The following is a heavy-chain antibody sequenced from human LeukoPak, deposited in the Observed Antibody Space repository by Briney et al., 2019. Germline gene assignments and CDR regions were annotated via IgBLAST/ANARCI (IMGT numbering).Heavy chain of an antibody. CDR3: AREKWWVP. Sequence: ASVKVSCKASGGTFSSYAISWVRQAPGQGLEWMGRIIPILGIANYAQKFQGRVTISADKSTNTAYMELSSLRSEDTAVYYCAREKWWVPWGQGTLVTVSS. CDR1: GGTFSSYA. V-gene: IGHV1-69*04. D-gene: IGHD2-8*01. CDR2: IIPILGIA. J-gene: IGHJ5*02.